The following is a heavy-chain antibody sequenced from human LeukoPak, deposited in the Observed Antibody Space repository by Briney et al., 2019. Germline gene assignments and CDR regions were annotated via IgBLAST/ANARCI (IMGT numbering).Heavy chain of an antibody. CDR3: ARDNTMVIGLVDY. CDR2: IIPIFGIA. V-gene: IGHV1-69*04. Sequence: ASVKVSCKASGGTFSSYAISWVRQAPGQGLEWMGRIIPIFGIANYAQKFQGRVTITADKSTSTAYMEPSSLRSEDTAVYYCARDNTMVIGLVDYWGQGTLVTVPS. CDR1: GGTFSSYA. D-gene: IGHD3-10*01. J-gene: IGHJ4*02.